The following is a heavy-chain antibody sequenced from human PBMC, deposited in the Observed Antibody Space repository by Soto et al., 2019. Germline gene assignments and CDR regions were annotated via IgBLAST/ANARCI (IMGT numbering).Heavy chain of an antibody. Sequence: EVQLVESGGGLVQPGGSLRLSCAASGFTFSGYWMSWVSQAPGKGLEWVANIKQDGSEQFYVDSVKGRFTISRDNAKNSLYLQMHSLRAEDTAVYYCAREAVWGPGTTVTVSS. J-gene: IGHJ6*02. CDR1: GFTFSGYW. V-gene: IGHV3-7*05. CDR2: IKQDGSEQ. CDR3: AREAV.